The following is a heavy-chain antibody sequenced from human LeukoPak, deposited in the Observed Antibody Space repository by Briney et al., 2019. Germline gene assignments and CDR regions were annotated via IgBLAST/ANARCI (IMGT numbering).Heavy chain of an antibody. D-gene: IGHD3-22*01. CDR2: IYLSGLSTSGST. J-gene: IGHJ5*02. CDR3: TRGYFDSSGYNSYAP. V-gene: IGHV4-4*07. CDR1: GASLNNYH. Sequence: PSETLSLTCTVAGASLNNYHWTWIRQPAGKGLEWIGRIYLSGLSTSGSTNHNPSLSSRVTMSLDTSKKQFFLNLTSVTAADTAVYYCTRGYFDSSGYNSYAPWGQGTLVTVSS.